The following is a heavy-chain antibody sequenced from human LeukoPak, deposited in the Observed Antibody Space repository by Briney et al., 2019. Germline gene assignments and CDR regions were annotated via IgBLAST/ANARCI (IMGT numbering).Heavy chain of an antibody. D-gene: IGHD3-22*01. CDR1: GFTFSSYS. J-gene: IGHJ6*03. V-gene: IGHV3-21*01. CDR3: ARDPGYDSSGYYHFYYYYYMDV. Sequence: GGSLRLSCAASGFTFSSYSMNWVRQAPGKGLEWVSSISSSSSYIYYADSVKGRFTISRGNAKNSLYLQMNSLRAEDTAVYYCARDPGYDSSGYYHFYYYYYMDVWGKGTTVTVSS. CDR2: ISSSSSYI.